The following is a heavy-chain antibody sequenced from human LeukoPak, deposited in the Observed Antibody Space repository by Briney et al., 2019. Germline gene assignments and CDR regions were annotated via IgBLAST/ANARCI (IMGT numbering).Heavy chain of an antibody. CDR3: AREDARDGGYFDY. J-gene: IGHJ4*03. Sequence: GGSLRLSCAVSGFSITNYAMGWVRQAPGKGLEWLSVFNGGGTYSLVADSVKGRFTMSRDTSKNTVYLQMNSLRAEDTAVYYCAREDARDGGYFDYWAQGTLVTVSS. CDR1: GFSITNYA. CDR2: FNGGGTYS. D-gene: IGHD3-16*01. V-gene: IGHV3-23*01.